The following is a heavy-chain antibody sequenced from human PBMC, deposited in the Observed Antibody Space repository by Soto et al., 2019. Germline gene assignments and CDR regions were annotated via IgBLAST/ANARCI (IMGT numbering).Heavy chain of an antibody. CDR1: GITISNNP. V-gene: IGHV3-23*01. CDR3: VKDDGGYPSTAPH. J-gene: IGHJ4*02. D-gene: IGHD3-22*01. Sequence: EVQLLESGGGLVQPGGSLSLSGPASGITISNNPMSWFPQAPGKGLDWVSGISGSGDRTYYADSAKGRFTISKDISKNSLSLQLDSLGVEDTAVYFCVKDDGGYPSTAPHWGQGTLVTVSS. CDR2: ISGSGDRT.